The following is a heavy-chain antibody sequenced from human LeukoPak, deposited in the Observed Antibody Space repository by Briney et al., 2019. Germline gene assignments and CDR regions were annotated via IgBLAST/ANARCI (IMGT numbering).Heavy chain of an antibody. D-gene: IGHD2-2*01. CDR2: IYSGGST. CDR3: AREKYPYGMDV. J-gene: IGHJ6*02. CDR1: GFTVSSNY. Sequence: GGSLRLSCAASGFTVSSNYMSWVRQAPGKGPEWVSVIYSGGSTYYADSVKGRFTISRDNSKNTLYLQMNSLRAEDTAVYYCAREKYPYGMDVWGQGTTVTVSS. V-gene: IGHV3-66*01.